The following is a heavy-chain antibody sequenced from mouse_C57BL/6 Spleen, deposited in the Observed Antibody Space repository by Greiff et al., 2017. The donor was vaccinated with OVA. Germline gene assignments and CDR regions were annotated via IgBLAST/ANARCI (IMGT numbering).Heavy chain of an antibody. J-gene: IGHJ4*01. Sequence: VQLQQSGAELVKPGASVKLSCTASGFNIKDYYMHWVKQRTEQGLEWIGRIDPEDGETKYAPKFQGKATLTADTSSNTAYLQLSSLTSEDTAVYYCARGITTVLQGYAMDYWGQGTSVTVSS. D-gene: IGHD1-1*01. CDR1: GFNIKDYY. CDR2: IDPEDGET. CDR3: ARGITTVLQGYAMDY. V-gene: IGHV14-2*01.